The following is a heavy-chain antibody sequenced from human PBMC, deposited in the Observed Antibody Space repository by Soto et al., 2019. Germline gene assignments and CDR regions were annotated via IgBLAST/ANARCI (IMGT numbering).Heavy chain of an antibody. CDR3: ARGRIAAAGFSDYYYGMDV. Sequence: PGGFLRLSCAASGFTVSSNYMSWVRQAPGKGLEWVSVIYGGGSTYYADSVKGRFTISRDNSKNTLYLQMNSLRAEDTAVYYCARGRIAAAGFSDYYYGMDVWGQGTTVTVSS. J-gene: IGHJ6*02. V-gene: IGHV3-66*01. CDR1: GFTVSSNY. D-gene: IGHD6-13*01. CDR2: IYGGGST.